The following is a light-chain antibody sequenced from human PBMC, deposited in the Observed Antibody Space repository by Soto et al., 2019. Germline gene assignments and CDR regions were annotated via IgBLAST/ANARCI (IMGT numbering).Light chain of an antibody. J-gene: IGKJ1*01. Sequence: AIHMTHSPSSLSASVLDRVTITCLASQGIRDELGWYQQKAGKAPNLLISAASRLQSGVPSRFSGRGSGTDFTLTISSLQPEDFATYYCLQDYDYPRTFGQGTKVDIK. CDR1: QGIRDE. CDR2: AAS. CDR3: LQDYDYPRT. V-gene: IGKV1-6*01.